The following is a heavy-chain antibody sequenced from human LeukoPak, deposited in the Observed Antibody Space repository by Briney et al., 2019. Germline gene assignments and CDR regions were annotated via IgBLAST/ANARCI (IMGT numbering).Heavy chain of an antibody. D-gene: IGHD1-26*01. Sequence: GASVKVSCKASGYTFTSYGISWVRQAPGQGLEWMGWISAYNGNTNYAQKLQGRVTMTTDTSTSTAYKELRSLRSDDTAVYYCARVGAWELRPLYYFDYWGQGTLVTVSS. CDR3: ARVGAWELRPLYYFDY. CDR1: GYTFTSYG. J-gene: IGHJ4*02. CDR2: ISAYNGNT. V-gene: IGHV1-18*01.